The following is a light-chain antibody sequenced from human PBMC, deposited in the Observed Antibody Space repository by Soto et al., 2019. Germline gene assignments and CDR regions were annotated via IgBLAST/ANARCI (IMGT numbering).Light chain of an antibody. Sequence: QAVVTQPTSASGTPGQRVTISCSGSSSNIGSNTVNWYQQLPGTAPKLLIYLNNHRPSGVPDRFSGSKSGTSASLAISGLQSEDEAEYYCAAWDDSLNGYVVFGGGTKLTVL. CDR1: SSNIGSNT. V-gene: IGLV1-44*01. J-gene: IGLJ2*01. CDR2: LNN. CDR3: AAWDDSLNGYVV.